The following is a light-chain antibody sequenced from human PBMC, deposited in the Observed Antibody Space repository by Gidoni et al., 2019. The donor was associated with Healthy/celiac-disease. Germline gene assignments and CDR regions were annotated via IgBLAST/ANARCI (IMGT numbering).Light chain of an antibody. CDR3: SSYTSGSTLV. V-gene: IGLV2-14*01. J-gene: IGLJ2*01. Sequence: QSALTQPASVSGSPGQSITISCTGSSSDVGGYNYVSWYQQHPGKAPKLMIYEVSNRPSGVSNRFSGSKSGNTASLTISGLQAEGEADYYCSSYTSGSTLVFGGGTKLSVL. CDR1: SSDVGGYNY. CDR2: EVS.